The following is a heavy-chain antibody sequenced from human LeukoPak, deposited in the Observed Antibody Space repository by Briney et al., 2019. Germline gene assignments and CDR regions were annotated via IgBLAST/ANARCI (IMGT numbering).Heavy chain of an antibody. CDR3: ARLSTTSGWYSWFDP. Sequence: SETRSLTCAVSGGSISNYYWSWIRQPPGKRLECIGYIYYTGSTTYKPSLKSRVPISVDSSKNQFSLRLSSVTAADTAVYYCARLSTTSGWYSWFDPWGQGTLVTVSS. CDR2: IYYTGST. D-gene: IGHD6-19*01. CDR1: GGSISNYY. J-gene: IGHJ5*02. V-gene: IGHV4-59*08.